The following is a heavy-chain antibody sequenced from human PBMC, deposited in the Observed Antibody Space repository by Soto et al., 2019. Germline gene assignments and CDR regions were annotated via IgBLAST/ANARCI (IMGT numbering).Heavy chain of an antibody. CDR2: IRGKTDTYAT. J-gene: IGHJ6*02. D-gene: IGHD6-13*01. CDR1: GFTFSGSS. CDR3: TKRIGAYAMDV. Sequence: GGSLRLSCAASGFTFSGSSMHWVRHASGKGLEWVGRIRGKTDTYATAYAAPVRGRFTISRDDSKNTAYLQMNSLKTEDTAVYFCTKRIGAYAMDVWGQGTTVTVSS. V-gene: IGHV3-73*01.